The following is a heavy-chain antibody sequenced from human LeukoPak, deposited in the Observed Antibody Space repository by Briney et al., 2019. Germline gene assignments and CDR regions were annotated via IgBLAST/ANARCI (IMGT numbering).Heavy chain of an antibody. D-gene: IGHD3-22*01. J-gene: IGHJ1*01. V-gene: IGHV1-2*02. CDR3: ARGYYDSSDFEYFQH. CDR1: GYTFTGYY. CDR2: INPNSGGT. Sequence: ASEKVSCKASGYTFTGYYMHWVRQAPGQGLEWMGWINPNSGGTNYAQKFQGRVTMTRDTSISTAYMELSRLRSDDTAVYYCARGYYDSSDFEYFQHWGQGTLVTVSS.